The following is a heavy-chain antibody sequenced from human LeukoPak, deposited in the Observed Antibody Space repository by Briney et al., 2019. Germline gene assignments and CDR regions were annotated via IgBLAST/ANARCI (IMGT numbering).Heavy chain of an antibody. CDR2: ISGTTNNI. J-gene: IGHJ4*02. Sequence: GGSLRPSCAASGFTFSGYNMNWVRQAPGKGLEWVSYISGTTNNIYYADSVKGRFTISRDNAKNSLYLQMNSLRAEDTAVYYCARRGSGVSPNFDYWGQGTLVTVSS. CDR3: ARRGSGVSPNFDY. D-gene: IGHD3-10*01. CDR1: GFTFSGYN. V-gene: IGHV3-48*04.